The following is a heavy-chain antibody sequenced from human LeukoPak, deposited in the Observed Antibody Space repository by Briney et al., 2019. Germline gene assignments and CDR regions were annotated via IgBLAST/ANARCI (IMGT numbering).Heavy chain of an antibody. CDR1: GGSISSGDYY. D-gene: IGHD5-18*01. CDR2: IYYSGST. CDR3: ASGYSYGYFSGAFDI. Sequence: PSETLSLTCTVSGGSISSGDYYWSWIRQPPGKGLEWIGYIYYSGSTYYNPSLKSRVTISVDTSKNQFSLKLSSVTAADTAVYYCASGYSYGYFSGAFDIWGQGTTVTVSS. J-gene: IGHJ3*02. V-gene: IGHV4-30-4*01.